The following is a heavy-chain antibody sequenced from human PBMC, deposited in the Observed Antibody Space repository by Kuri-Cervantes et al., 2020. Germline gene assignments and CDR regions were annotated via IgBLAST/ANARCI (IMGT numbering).Heavy chain of an antibody. CDR2: INPSGGST. CDR3: ARDRTTEGGVTEDQYYYYYYGMDV. D-gene: IGHD4-11*01. CDR1: GYTFTSYG. J-gene: IGHJ6*02. Sequence: ASVKVSCKASGYTFTSYGISWVRQAPGQGLEWMGIINPSGGSTSYAQKFQGRVTMTRDTSTSTVYMELSSLRSEDTAVYYCARDRTTEGGVTEDQYYYYYYGMDVWGQGTTVTVSS. V-gene: IGHV1-46*01.